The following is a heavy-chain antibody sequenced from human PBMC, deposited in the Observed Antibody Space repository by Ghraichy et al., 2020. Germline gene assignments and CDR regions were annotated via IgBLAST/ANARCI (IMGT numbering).Heavy chain of an antibody. V-gene: IGHV3-21*01. Sequence: GGSLRLSCADSGFTFSSYSMNWVRQAPGKGLEWVSSISSSSSYIYYADSVKGRFTISRDNAKNSLYLQMNSLRAEDTAVYYCARDLQSNAFDIWGQGTMVTVSS. J-gene: IGHJ3*02. CDR1: GFTFSSYS. CDR3: ARDLQSNAFDI. CDR2: ISSSSSYI.